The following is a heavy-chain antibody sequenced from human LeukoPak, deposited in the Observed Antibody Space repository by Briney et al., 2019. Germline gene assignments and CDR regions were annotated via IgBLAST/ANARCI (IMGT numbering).Heavy chain of an antibody. Sequence: ASVKVSCKASGYTFTSYGISWVRQAPGQGLEWMGWVSAYNGNTNYAQKLQGRVTMTTDTSTSTAYMELRSLRSDDTAVYYCARAEDSSGYYHNNWFDPWGREPWSPSPQ. J-gene: IGHJ5*02. V-gene: IGHV1-18*01. D-gene: IGHD3-22*01. CDR1: GYTFTSYG. CDR3: ARAEDSSGYYHNNWFDP. CDR2: VSAYNGNT.